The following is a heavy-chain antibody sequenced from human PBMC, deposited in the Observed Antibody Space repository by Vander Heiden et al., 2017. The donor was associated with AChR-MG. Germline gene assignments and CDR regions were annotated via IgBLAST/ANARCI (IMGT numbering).Heavy chain of an antibody. J-gene: IGHJ6*03. V-gene: IGHV3-23*01. CDR3: AKRSPMVATFYYMDV. D-gene: IGHD3-10*01. CDR2: ISVSGGST. CDR1: GFPLTSYA. Sequence: EVQLLESGGGLVQPGGSLRLSCAASGFPLTSYAMTWVRQAPGKGLEWVSSISVSGGSTYYADSVQGRFTISRDNSKNTVYLQMNSLRAEDTAVYYCAKRSPMVATFYYMDVWGKGTTVTVSS.